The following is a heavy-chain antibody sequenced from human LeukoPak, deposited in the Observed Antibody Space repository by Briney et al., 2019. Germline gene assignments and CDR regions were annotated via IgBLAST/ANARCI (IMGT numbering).Heavy chain of an antibody. CDR1: GGTFSSYA. D-gene: IGHD2-2*01. J-gene: IGHJ4*02. CDR2: IIPIFGTA. V-gene: IGHV1-69*05. CDR3: AGGTHMGYCSSTSCYWDY. Sequence: ASVKVSCKASGGTFSSYAISWVRQAPGQGLEWMGGIIPIFGTANYAQKFQGRVTITTDESTSTAYMELSSLRSEDTAVYYCAGGTHMGYCSSTSCYWDYWGQGTLVTVSS.